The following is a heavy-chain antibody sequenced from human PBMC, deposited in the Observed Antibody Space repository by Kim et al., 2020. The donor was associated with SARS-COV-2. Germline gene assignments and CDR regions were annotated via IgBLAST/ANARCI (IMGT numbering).Heavy chain of an antibody. Sequence: NKYYEDSVKGRFTIYRDNSKNTMYLQMNGLRAEDTAVYYCARAGAGSLDYWGQGTLVTVSS. CDR2: NK. D-gene: IGHD3-10*01. J-gene: IGHJ4*02. V-gene: IGHV3-30*01. CDR3: ARAGAGSLDY.